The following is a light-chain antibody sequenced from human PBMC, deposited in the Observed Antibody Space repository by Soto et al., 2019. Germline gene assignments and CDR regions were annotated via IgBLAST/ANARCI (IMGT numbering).Light chain of an antibody. CDR3: HQYNSWPPGT. J-gene: IGKJ2*01. V-gene: IGKV3-15*01. CDR1: QSVSSY. Sequence: IVLTQSPATLSLSPGERATLYCRTSQSVSSYLAWYQQKPGQAPRLLISDASTRATGIPARFSGSGSGTEFTLTISSLQSEDFALYYCHQYNSWPPGTFGQGTKVDNK. CDR2: DAS.